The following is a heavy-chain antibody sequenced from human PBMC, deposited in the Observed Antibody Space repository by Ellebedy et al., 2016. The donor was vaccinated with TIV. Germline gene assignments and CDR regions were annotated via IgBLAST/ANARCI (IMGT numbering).Heavy chain of an antibody. J-gene: IGHJ6*02. D-gene: IGHD3-3*01. CDR3: ARAGGYYDEDCYGMDV. V-gene: IGHV1-2*04. CDR1: GYTFTSYY. CDR2: INPNSGGT. Sequence: ASVKVSCXASGYTFTSYYMHWVRQAPGQGLEWMGWINPNSGGTNYAQKFQGWVTMTRDTSISTAYMELSRLRSDDTAVYYCARAGGYYDEDCYGMDVWGQGTTVTVSS.